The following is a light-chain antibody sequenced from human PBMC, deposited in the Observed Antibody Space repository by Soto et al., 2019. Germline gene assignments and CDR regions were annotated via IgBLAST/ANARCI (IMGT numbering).Light chain of an antibody. J-gene: IGKJ4*01. V-gene: IGKV3-11*01. CDR3: QQRNSWPLT. CDR1: QSISDT. Sequence: EIVMTQSLATLSVSPGGRATLSCRASQSISDTLAWYQQKPGQAPRLLIYDASNRATGIPAGFSGSGSGTDFTLTISSLEPEDFAVYYCQQRNSWPLTFGGGTKVDIK. CDR2: DAS.